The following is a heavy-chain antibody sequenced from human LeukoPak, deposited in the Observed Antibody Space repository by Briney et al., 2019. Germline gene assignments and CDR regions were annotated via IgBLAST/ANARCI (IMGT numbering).Heavy chain of an antibody. CDR1: GGSISSGSYY. D-gene: IGHD3-10*01. Sequence: SETLSLTCTVSGGSISSGSYYWSWIRQPAGKGLEWIGRIYTSGSTNYNPSLKSRVTISVDTSKNQFSLKLSSVTAADTAVYXXARLTHPYYGSGKVDYWGQGTLVTVSS. V-gene: IGHV4-61*02. CDR3: ARLTHPYYGSGKVDY. CDR2: IYTSGST. J-gene: IGHJ4*02.